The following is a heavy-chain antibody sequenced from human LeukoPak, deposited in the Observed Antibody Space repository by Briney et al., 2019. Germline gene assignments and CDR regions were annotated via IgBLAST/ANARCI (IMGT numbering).Heavy chain of an antibody. Sequence: GGSLRLSCAASGFTFSDYYMSWIRQAPRKGLEWVSYISISGSTIYYADSVKGRFTISRDNAKNSLYLQMNSMRAEDTAVYYCARGAGDSSGYYYYHYYYYMDVWGKGTTVTVSS. V-gene: IGHV3-11*01. D-gene: IGHD3-22*01. CDR3: ARGAGDSSGYYYYHYYYYMDV. J-gene: IGHJ6*03. CDR2: ISISGSTI. CDR1: GFTFSDYY.